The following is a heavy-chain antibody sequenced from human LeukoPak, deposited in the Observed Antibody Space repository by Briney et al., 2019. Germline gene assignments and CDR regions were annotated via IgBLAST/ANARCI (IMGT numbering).Heavy chain of an antibody. CDR1: GGSFSGYY. Sequence: SETLSLTCAVYGGSFSGYYWSGLRQPPGKGLEWIGEINHSGSTNYNPSLKSRVTISVDTSKNQFSLKLSSVTAADTAVYYCARVRRSTMIVVVDYWGQGTLVTVSS. J-gene: IGHJ4*02. D-gene: IGHD3-22*01. CDR3: ARVRRSTMIVVVDY. V-gene: IGHV4-34*01. CDR2: INHSGST.